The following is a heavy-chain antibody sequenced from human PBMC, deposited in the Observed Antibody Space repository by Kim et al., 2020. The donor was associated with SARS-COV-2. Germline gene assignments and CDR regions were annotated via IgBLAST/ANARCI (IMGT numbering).Heavy chain of an antibody. D-gene: IGHD3-9*01. CDR1: GGSISSYY. CDR3: AREGGYYDILTGYYRGMDV. Sequence: SETLSLTCTVSGGSISSYYWSWIRQPPGKGLEWIGYIYYSGSTNYNPSLKSRVTISVDTSKNQFSLKLSSVTAADTAVYYCAREGGYYDILTGYYRGMDVWGQGTTVTVSS. CDR2: IYYSGST. J-gene: IGHJ6*02. V-gene: IGHV4-59*01.